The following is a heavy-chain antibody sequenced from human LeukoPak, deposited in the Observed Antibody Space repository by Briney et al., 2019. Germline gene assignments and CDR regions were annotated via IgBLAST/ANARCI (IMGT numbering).Heavy chain of an antibody. V-gene: IGHV3-66*01. Sequence: GGSLRLSCAASGFTVSSNYMSWVRQAPGKGLEWVSVIYSSGSTYYADSVKGRFTISRDNSKNTLYLQMNSLRAEDTAVYYCGRTWVPRYYDSSGYYFDYWGQGTLVTVSS. CDR3: GRTWVPRYYDSSGYYFDY. J-gene: IGHJ4*02. D-gene: IGHD3-22*01. CDR1: GFTVSSNY. CDR2: IYSSGST.